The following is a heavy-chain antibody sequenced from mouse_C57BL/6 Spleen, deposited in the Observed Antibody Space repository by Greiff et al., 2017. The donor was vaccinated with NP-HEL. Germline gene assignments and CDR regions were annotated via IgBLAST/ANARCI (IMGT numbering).Heavy chain of an antibody. Sequence: QVQLKQPGAELVMPGASVKLSCKASGYTFTSYWMHWVKQRPGQGLEWIGEIDPSDSYTNYNQKFKGKSTLTVDKSSSTAYMQLSSLTSEDSAVYYCARDGSSFDYWGQGTTLTVSS. CDR1: GYTFTSYW. V-gene: IGHV1-69*01. CDR3: ARDGSSFDY. CDR2: IDPSDSYT. D-gene: IGHD1-1*01. J-gene: IGHJ2*01.